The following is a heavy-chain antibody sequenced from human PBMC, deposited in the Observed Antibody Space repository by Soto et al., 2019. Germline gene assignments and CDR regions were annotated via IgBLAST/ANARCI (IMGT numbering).Heavy chain of an antibody. Sequence: SETLSLTCTVSGGSISSGGYYWSWIRQHPGKGLEWIGYIYYSGSTYYNPSLKSRVTISVDTSKNQFSLKLSSVTAADTAVYYCARQADYSNYVYYFDYWGQGTLVTVSS. V-gene: IGHV4-31*03. D-gene: IGHD4-4*01. J-gene: IGHJ4*02. CDR1: GGSISSGGYY. CDR3: ARQADYSNYVYYFDY. CDR2: IYYSGST.